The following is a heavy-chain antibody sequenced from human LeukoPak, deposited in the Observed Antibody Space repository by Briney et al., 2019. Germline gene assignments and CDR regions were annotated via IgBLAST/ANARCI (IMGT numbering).Heavy chain of an antibody. V-gene: IGHV4-59*13. J-gene: IGHJ4*02. CDR3: ARMNYYGSYYFDF. CDR2: IFYTGTT. D-gene: IGHD3-10*01. Sequence: SETLSLTCAVSGGYISADYWIWIRQPPGKGLEWLGYIFYTGTTNYNPSLKSRVTISVDLPKNQFSLRLTSLTAADTAVYFCARMNYYGSYYFDFWGQGTLVTVSS. CDR1: GGYISADY.